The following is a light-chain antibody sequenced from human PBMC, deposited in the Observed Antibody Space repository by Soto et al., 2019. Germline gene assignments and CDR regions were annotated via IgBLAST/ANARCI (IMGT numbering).Light chain of an antibody. CDR1: QSISAR. CDR2: GGS. Sequence: EIVMTQSPATPSVSPGERATLSCRASQSISARLGWYQQRPGQAPRLLIYGGSNRATGVPARFSGSGSGTEFTLTISSLQSEDFAVYYCQQYNTWRSITFGQGTRLEIK. J-gene: IGKJ5*01. CDR3: QQYNTWRSIT. V-gene: IGKV3-15*01.